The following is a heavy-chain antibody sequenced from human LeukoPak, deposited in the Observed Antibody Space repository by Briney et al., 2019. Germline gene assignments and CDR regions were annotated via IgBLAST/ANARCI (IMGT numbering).Heavy chain of an antibody. CDR3: ARGAMPGAIPRVDWFDP. CDR1: GGSITNYF. D-gene: IGHD2-21*01. V-gene: IGHV4-59*01. Sequence: SETLSLTCTVSGGSITNYFWIWIGQPPGKGLAWIGYIYYTGSTTYSPSLKSRVTISVDTSRNQFSLRLTSVTAADTAMYFCARGAMPGAIPRVDWFDPWGQGTLVTVSS. CDR2: IYYTGST. J-gene: IGHJ5*02.